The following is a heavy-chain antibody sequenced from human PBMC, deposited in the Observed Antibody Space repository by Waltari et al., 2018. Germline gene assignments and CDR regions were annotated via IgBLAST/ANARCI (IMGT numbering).Heavy chain of an antibody. V-gene: IGHV3-15*01. CDR3: TTDRRRGYDPQFDY. CDR1: GFSFSDAW. D-gene: IGHD5-12*01. Sequence: EVQLVESGGGLVKPGGSLRLSCAASGFSFSDAWMSWVRLAPGKGLWWVGRIRSKADGGTIAYAAPVKGRFTISREDSKTTLYMQLNSLKDEDTAVYYCTTDRRRGYDPQFDYWGQGTLVTVSS. CDR2: IRSKADGGTI. J-gene: IGHJ4*02.